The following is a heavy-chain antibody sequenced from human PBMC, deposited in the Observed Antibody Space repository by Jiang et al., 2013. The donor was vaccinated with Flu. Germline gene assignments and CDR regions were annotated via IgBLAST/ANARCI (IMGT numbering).Heavy chain of an antibody. V-gene: IGHV3-23*04. CDR3: AKDFTSFYDSSGYYYFDY. CDR1: GFTFSDYA. CDR2: ISGRDDST. Sequence: VESGGGLVQPGGSLRLSCAASGFTFSDYAMSWVRQAPGKGLEWVSVISGRDDSTFYADSVKGRFTISRDNSKNTVYLRMNSLRADDTAVYYCAKDFTSFYDSSGYYYFDYWGQGTLVTVSS. J-gene: IGHJ4*02. D-gene: IGHD3-22*01.